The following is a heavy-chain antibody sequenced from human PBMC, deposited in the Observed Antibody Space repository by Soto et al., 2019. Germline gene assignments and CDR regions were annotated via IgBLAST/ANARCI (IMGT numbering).Heavy chain of an antibody. J-gene: IGHJ3*02. V-gene: IGHV4-4*02. CDR1: GGSISSSNW. Sequence: SETLSLTCAVSGGSISSSNWWSWVRQPPGKGLEWIGEIYHSGSTNYNPSLKSRVTISVDKSKNQFSLKLSSVTAADTAVYYCAREAATVVTTRGGEAFDIWGQGTMVTVS. CDR3: AREAATVVTTRGGEAFDI. D-gene: IGHD4-17*01. CDR2: IYHSGST.